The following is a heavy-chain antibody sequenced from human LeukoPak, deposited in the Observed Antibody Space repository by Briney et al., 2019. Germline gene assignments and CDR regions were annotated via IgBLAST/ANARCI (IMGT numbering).Heavy chain of an antibody. Sequence: KPSETLSLTCTVSGGSISSYYWSWIRQPPGKGLEWIGYIYYSGSTNYNPSLKSRVTISVDTSKNQFSLKLSSVTAADTAVYYCARLLYDVNYYYYYMDVWGKGTTVTISS. J-gene: IGHJ6*03. V-gene: IGHV4-59*01. CDR2: IYYSGST. CDR3: ARLLYDVNYYYYYMDV. D-gene: IGHD2-8*01. CDR1: GGSISSYY.